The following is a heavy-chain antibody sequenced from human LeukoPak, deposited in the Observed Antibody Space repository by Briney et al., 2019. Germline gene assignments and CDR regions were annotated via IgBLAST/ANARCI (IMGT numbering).Heavy chain of an antibody. D-gene: IGHD1-26*01. CDR3: SREGAATTTYYYYGMDV. J-gene: IGHJ6*02. Sequence: SETLSLTCTVSGGSISSYYWSWLRQPPGKGLEGLRYIYYSGSTSFNPSLESRVSISVDTSKNQFSLNLTSVTAADTAVYYCSREGAATTTYYYYGMDVWGQGTTVTVSS. CDR2: IYYSGST. CDR1: GGSISSYY. V-gene: IGHV4-59*01.